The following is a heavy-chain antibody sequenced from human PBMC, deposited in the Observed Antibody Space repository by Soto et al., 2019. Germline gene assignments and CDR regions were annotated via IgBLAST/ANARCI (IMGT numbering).Heavy chain of an antibody. CDR2: IYYSGST. CDR3: ARDLSSSLDFDY. Sequence: SETLYLTCTVSGGSVSSGSYYWSWIRQPPGKGLEWIGYIYYSGSTNYNPSLKSRVTISVDTSKNQFSLKLSSVTAADTAVYYCARDLSSSLDFDYWGQGTQVTVSS. CDR1: GGSVSSGSYY. D-gene: IGHD6-13*01. J-gene: IGHJ4*02. V-gene: IGHV4-61*01.